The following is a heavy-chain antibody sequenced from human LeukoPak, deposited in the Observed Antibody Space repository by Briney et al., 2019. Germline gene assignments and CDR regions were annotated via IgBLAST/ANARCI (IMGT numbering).Heavy chain of an antibody. CDR1: GNIFIDYY. J-gene: IGHJ4*02. CDR3: ANSVIRGAPHS. D-gene: IGHD3-10*01. V-gene: IGHV1-2*06. Sequence: RASVKVSCKASGNIFIDYYMHWVRQAPGQRLEWMGRINPNSGGTYYAQKFQGRVTMTRDTSISTAYMELSRLTSDDTAVYYCANSVIRGAPHSWGQGTLITVSS. CDR2: INPNSGGT.